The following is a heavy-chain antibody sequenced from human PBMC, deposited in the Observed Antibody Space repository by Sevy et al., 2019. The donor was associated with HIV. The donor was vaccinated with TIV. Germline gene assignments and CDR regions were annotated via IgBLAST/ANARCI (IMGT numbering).Heavy chain of an antibody. J-gene: IGHJ6*02. D-gene: IGHD1-26*01. V-gene: IGHV3-23*01. Sequence: GGCLRLSCAASGFTFSSYAMSWVRQAPGKGLEWVSAISGRGGSTYYADSVKGRFTISRDNSKNRLYLQMNSLRAEDTAVYYCAKRLKVGATHGMDVWGQGTTVTVSS. CDR2: ISGRGGST. CDR3: AKRLKVGATHGMDV. CDR1: GFTFSSYA.